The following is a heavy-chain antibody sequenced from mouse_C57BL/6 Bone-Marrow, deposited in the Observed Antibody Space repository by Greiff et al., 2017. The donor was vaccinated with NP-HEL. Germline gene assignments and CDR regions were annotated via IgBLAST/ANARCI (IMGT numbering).Heavy chain of an antibody. Sequence: QVQLQQSGAELVMPGASVKLSCKASGYTFTSYWMHWVKQRPGQGLEWIGDIDPSDSYTNYNQKFKGKSTLTVDKSSSTAYMPLSSLTSEDSAVYYCAREGITTHYFDYWGQGTTLTVSS. J-gene: IGHJ2*01. D-gene: IGHD1-1*01. CDR1: GYTFTSYW. V-gene: IGHV1-69*01. CDR2: IDPSDSYT. CDR3: AREGITTHYFDY.